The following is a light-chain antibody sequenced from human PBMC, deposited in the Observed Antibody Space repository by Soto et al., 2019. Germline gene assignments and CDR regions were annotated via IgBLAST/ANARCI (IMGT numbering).Light chain of an antibody. CDR3: QQSYSTLL. CDR2: AAS. J-gene: IGKJ4*01. CDR1: QSISSY. Sequence: DIQMTQSPSSLSASVGDRVTITCRASQSISSYLNWYQQKPGKAPKLLIYAASSLQSGVPSRFSGCGSGTDFTLTICSLQPDDFATYYCQQSYSTLLFGGGTKVEIK. V-gene: IGKV1-39*01.